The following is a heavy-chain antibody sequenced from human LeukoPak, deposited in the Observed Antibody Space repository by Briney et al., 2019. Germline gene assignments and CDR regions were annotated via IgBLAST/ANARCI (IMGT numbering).Heavy chain of an antibody. CDR1: GFTFDDYA. J-gene: IGHJ4*02. CDR2: ISWNSGSI. V-gene: IGHV3-9*01. D-gene: IGHD4-17*01. Sequence: GGSLRLSCAASGFTFDDYAMHWVRHAPGKGLEWVSGISWNSGSIGYADSVKGRFTISKDNAKNSLYLQMNSLRAEDTALYYCAKGDYGDYDFDYWGQGTLVTVSS. CDR3: AKGDYGDYDFDY.